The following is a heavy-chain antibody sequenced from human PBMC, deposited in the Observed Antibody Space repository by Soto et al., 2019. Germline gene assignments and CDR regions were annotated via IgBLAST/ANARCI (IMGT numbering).Heavy chain of an antibody. D-gene: IGHD6-19*01. CDR1: GFTFSTYA. CDR2: ISGSGGST. J-gene: IGHJ4*02. Sequence: AGGSLRLSCASSGFTFSTYAMSWSRQAPGKGLEWVSGISGSGGSTFYADSVKGRFTISRDNSKNTVYLQMNSLRAEDTAVYYCANAIGVAGYYFDYWGQGTLVTV. V-gene: IGHV3-23*01. CDR3: ANAIGVAGYYFDY.